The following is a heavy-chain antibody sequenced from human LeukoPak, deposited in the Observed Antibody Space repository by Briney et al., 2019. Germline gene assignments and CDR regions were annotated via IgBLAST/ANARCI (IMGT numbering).Heavy chain of an antibody. V-gene: IGHV3-11*01. J-gene: IGHJ3*02. Sequence: GGALRLSCAASGFPFSDYYMSWLRQAPGKGLEWVSYISSSGSTIYYADSVKGRFTISRDNAKNSLYLQMNSLRAEDTAVYYCARDLDVVVPAAVAFDIWGQGTMVTVSS. CDR2: ISSSGSTI. CDR3: ARDLDVVVPAAVAFDI. D-gene: IGHD2-2*01. CDR1: GFPFSDYY.